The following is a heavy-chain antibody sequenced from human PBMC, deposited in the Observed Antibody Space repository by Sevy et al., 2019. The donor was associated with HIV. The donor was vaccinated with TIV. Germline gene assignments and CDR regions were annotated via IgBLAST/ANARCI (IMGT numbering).Heavy chain of an antibody. CDR3: ARAPPVRSGDDSLNGFDP. D-gene: IGHD5-12*01. Sequence: SETLSLTCTVSGGSISAYYWSWIRQSPGKGLEYIGYIYYTGSTYYNPSLKSRVTISIDTSKNQFSLRLTSVTAADTAMYYCARAPPVRSGDDSLNGFDPWGQGTLVTVSS. CDR1: GGSISAYY. J-gene: IGHJ5*02. V-gene: IGHV4-59*01. CDR2: IYYTGST.